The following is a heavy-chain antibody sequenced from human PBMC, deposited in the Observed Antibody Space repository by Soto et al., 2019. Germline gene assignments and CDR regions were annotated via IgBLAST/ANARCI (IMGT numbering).Heavy chain of an antibody. J-gene: IGHJ6*02. CDR1: GFTFSSYA. CDR2: ISYDGSNK. Sequence: QVQLVESGGGVVQPGRSLRLSCAASGFTFSSYAMHWVRQAPGKGLEWVAVISYDGSNKYYADSVKGRFTISRDNSKNTLYLQMNSLIAEDTAVYYRARDVKRVRYYYGMDVWGQGTTVTVSS. CDR3: ARDVKRVRYYYGMDV. V-gene: IGHV3-30-3*01. D-gene: IGHD6-25*01.